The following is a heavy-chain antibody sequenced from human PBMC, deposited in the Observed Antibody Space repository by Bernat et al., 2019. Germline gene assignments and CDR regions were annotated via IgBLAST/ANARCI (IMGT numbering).Heavy chain of an antibody. D-gene: IGHD3-3*01. J-gene: IGHJ6*03. V-gene: IGHV4-39*01. CDR2: IYYSGST. CDR3: ARRPPGRFLDSYYYYMDV. CDR1: GGSISSSSYY. Sequence: QLQLQESGPGLVKPSETLSLTCTVSGGSISSSSYYWGWIRQPPGKGLEWIGSIYYSGSTYYNPSLKSRVTISVDTSKNQFSLKLSSVTAADTAVYYCARRPPGRFLDSYYYYMDVWGKGTTVTVSS.